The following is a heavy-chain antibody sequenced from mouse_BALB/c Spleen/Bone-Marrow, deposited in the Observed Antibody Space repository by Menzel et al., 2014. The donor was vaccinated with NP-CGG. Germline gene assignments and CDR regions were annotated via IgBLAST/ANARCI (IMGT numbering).Heavy chain of an antibody. CDR2: ISSGGSA. CDR3: AGGYDYDFDY. J-gene: IGHJ2*01. V-gene: IGHV5-6-5*01. D-gene: IGHD2-4*01. CDR1: GFTFSNFA. Sequence: EVQLVESGGGIVKPGGSLKLSCAASGFTFSNFAMSWVRQTPDKRLEWVASISSGGSAYYPDSVKGQLSISRDNARDILFLQMSSLRSEDTAMYYCAGGYDYDFDYWGQGTTLTVSS.